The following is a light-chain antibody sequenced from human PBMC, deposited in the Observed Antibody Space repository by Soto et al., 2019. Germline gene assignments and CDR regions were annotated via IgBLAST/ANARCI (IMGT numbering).Light chain of an antibody. V-gene: IGKV1-17*01. CDR2: AAS. J-gene: IGKJ2*01. Sequence: DIQMTQSPSSLSASVGDRVTITCRASQGIRNELGWYQQKPGKAPKRLISAASTLQSGVPSRFSGSGSGTEFTLTISSLQPEDFATYYCLQYDSFAYTFGQGTKLEIK. CDR1: QGIRNE. CDR3: LQYDSFAYT.